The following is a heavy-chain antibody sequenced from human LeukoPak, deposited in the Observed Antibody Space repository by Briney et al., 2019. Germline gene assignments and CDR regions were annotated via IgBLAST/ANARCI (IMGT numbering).Heavy chain of an antibody. D-gene: IGHD6-19*01. J-gene: IGHJ3*02. CDR3: ARGGTGYSSGWRADDAFDI. CDR2: IYYTGST. V-gene: IGHV4-59*01. Sequence: SETLSLTCTVSGGSISGYYWSWIRQPPGKGLEWIGYIYYTGSTNYNPSLKSRVTMSVDTSKDQFSLNLRSVTAADTAVYYCARGGTGYSSGWRADDAFDIWGQGTMVTVSS. CDR1: GGSISGYY.